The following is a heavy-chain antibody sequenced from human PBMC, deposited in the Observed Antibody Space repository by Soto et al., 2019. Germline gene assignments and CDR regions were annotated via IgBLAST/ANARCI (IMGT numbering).Heavy chain of an antibody. J-gene: IGHJ4*02. CDR1: GHTLTELS. D-gene: IGHD4-17*01. Sequence: GASVKVSCKVSGHTLTELSMHWVRQAPGKGLEWMGGFDPEDGETIYAQKFQGRVTMTEDTSTDTAYMELSSLRSEDTAVYYCATITKDYELDYFDYWGQGTLVTVSS. V-gene: IGHV1-24*01. CDR2: FDPEDGET. CDR3: ATITKDYELDYFDY.